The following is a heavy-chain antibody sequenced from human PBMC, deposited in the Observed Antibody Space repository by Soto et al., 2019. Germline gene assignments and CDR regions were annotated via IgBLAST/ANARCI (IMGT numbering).Heavy chain of an antibody. CDR3: ARQRTTVVTQAYFDH. Sequence: SETLSLTCIVSGESISSSSYYWGWIRQPPGKGLEWIGSIYYSGRTYYNPSFKSRVTISIGTSKNQFSLKLSSVTATDTAVYYSARQRTTVVTQAYFDHWGQGALVTVSS. CDR2: IYYSGRT. V-gene: IGHV4-39*01. CDR1: GESISSSSYY. J-gene: IGHJ4*02. D-gene: IGHD2-21*02.